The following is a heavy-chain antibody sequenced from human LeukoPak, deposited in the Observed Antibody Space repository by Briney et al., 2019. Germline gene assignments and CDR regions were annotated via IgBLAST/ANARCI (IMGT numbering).Heavy chain of an antibody. D-gene: IGHD6-25*01. CDR2: ISYDGSNK. CDR1: GFTFSSYG. CDR3: ARVAGSTKGAQRRGTYFDY. V-gene: IGHV3-30*03. J-gene: IGHJ4*02. Sequence: GGSLRLSCAASGFTFSSYGMHWVRQAPGKGLEWVAVISYDGSNKYYADSVKGRFTISRDNSKNTLYLQMNSLRAEDTAVYYCARVAGSTKGAQRRGTYFDYWGQGTLVTVSS.